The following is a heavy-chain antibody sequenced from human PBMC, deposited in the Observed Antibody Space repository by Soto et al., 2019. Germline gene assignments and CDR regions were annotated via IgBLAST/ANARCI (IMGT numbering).Heavy chain of an antibody. V-gene: IGHV1-2*04. CDR1: GYTFTGYY. CDR2: INPNSGGT. CDR3: ARDFLVDIATHLPQEYTARTCFDY. Sequence: GASVKVSCKASGYTFTGYYMHWVRQAPGQGLEWMGWINPNSGGTNYAQKFQGWVTMTRDTSISTAYMELSRLRSDDTAVYYCARDFLVDIATHLPQEYTARTCFDYWGQGTLVTVSS. D-gene: IGHD5-12*01. J-gene: IGHJ4*02.